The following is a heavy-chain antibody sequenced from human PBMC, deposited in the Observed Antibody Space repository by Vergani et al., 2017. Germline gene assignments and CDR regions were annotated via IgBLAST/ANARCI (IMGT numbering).Heavy chain of an antibody. V-gene: IGHV3-23*01. Sequence: EVQLLESGGGLVQPGGSLRLSCAASGFTFSSYAMSWVRQAPGKGLEWVSAISGSGGSTYYADSVKGRFTISRDNSKNTLYLQMNSLRAEDTAVYYCAKASEEYSSSSDSFAIWSQGTIVTVPS. CDR2: ISGSGGST. J-gene: IGHJ3*02. D-gene: IGHD6-6*01. CDR3: AKASEEYSSSSDSFAI. CDR1: GFTFSSYA.